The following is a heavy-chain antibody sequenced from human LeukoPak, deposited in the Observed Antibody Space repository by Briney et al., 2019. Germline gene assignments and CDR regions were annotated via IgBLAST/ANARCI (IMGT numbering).Heavy chain of an antibody. J-gene: IGHJ5*02. V-gene: IGHV1-2*02. CDR3: ARDFCSTSCYTYWFDP. CDR1: GYTFTGYY. D-gene: IGHD2-2*02. Sequence: ASVKVSCQASGYTFTGYYMHWVRQAPGQGLEWMGWINPNSGGTNYAQKFQGRVTMTRDTSISTAYMELSRLRSDAAAVYYCARDFCSTSCYTYWFDPWGQGTLVTVSS. CDR2: INPNSGGT.